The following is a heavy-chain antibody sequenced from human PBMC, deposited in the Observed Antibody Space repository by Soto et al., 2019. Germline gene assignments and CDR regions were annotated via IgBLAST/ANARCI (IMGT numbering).Heavy chain of an antibody. D-gene: IGHD2-2*02. CDR1: GGSISSGGYS. CDR2: IYHSGST. V-gene: IGHV4-30-2*01. CDR3: ARSHQYTRWFDP. Sequence: LALTCAVSGGSISSGGYSWSWIRQPPGKGLEWIGYIYHSGSTYYNPSLKSRVTISVDRSKNQFSLKLSSVTAADTAVYYCARSHQYTRWFDPRGKGTLLTLSS. J-gene: IGHJ5*02.